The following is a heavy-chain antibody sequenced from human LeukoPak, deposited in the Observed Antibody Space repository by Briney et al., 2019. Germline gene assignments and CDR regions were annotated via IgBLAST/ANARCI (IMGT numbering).Heavy chain of an antibody. CDR3: ARGGTIKNGMDV. J-gene: IGHJ6*02. V-gene: IGHV4-30-2*01. D-gene: IGHD1-14*01. CDR1: GASISSGYYY. Sequence: SETLSLTCTVSGASISSGYYYWNWIRQPPGKGLEWIGYISHTGSSYYNPSLKSRVTISVDTSKNQFSLMLSSVTAADTAVYYCARGGTIKNGMDVWGQGTTVTVSS. CDR2: ISHTGSS.